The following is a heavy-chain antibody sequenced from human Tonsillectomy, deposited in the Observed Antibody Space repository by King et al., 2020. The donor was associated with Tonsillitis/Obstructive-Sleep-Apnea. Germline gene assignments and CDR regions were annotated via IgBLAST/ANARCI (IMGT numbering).Heavy chain of an antibody. Sequence: VQLVQSGGGLVKPGGSLRLSCAASGFTFSNAWMSWVRQAPGKGLEWVGRIKSKTDGGTTDYAAPVKGRFTISRDDSKNTLYLQMNSLKTEDTAVYYWPLCSSTSCYSYAFDIWGQGTMVTVSS. CDR1: GFTFSNAW. J-gene: IGHJ3*02. CDR2: IKSKTDGGTT. V-gene: IGHV3-15*01. D-gene: IGHD2-2*01. CDR3: PLCSSTSCYSYAFDI.